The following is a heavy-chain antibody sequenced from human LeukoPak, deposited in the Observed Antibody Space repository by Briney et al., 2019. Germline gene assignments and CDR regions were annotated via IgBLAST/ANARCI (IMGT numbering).Heavy chain of an antibody. CDR2: IIPILGIA. CDR3: ARDGNYYDSSGYSTGDLFDY. J-gene: IGHJ4*02. V-gene: IGHV1-69*04. D-gene: IGHD3-22*01. CDR1: GGTFSSYA. Sequence: GASVKVSCKASGGTFSSYAISWVRQAPGQGLEWMGRIIPILGIANYAQKFQGRVTITADKSTSTAYMELSSLRSEDTAVYYCARDGNYYDSSGYSTGDLFDYWGQGTLVTVSS.